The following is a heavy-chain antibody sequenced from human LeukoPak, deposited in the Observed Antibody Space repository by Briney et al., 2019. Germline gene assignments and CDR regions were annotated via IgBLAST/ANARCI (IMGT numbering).Heavy chain of an antibody. D-gene: IGHD2-15*01. V-gene: IGHV1-2*02. CDR1: GYTFIDFY. J-gene: IGHJ3*02. CDR2: ISPKSGGT. CDR3: ARGRVRCSGGNCYSYAFDI. Sequence: ASVKVSCKASGYTFIDFYMHWVRQAPGQGLEWMGWISPKSGGTNNAQKFKGRLTVTRDTSISTAYMELSWLTSDDTALYYCARGRVRCSGGNCYSYAFDIWGQGTMVTVSS.